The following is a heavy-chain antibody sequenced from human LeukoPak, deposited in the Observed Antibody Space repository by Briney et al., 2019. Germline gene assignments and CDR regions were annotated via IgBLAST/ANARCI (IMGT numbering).Heavy chain of an antibody. V-gene: IGHV4-61*01. CDR3: ARETSQKGAHYMDV. CDR2: IYYSGST. CDR1: GYSISSGYY. Sequence: SETLSLTCTVSGYSISSGYYWSWIRQPPGKRLEWIGYIYYSGSTNYNPSLKSRVTISVDTSKNQFSLKLSSVTAADTAVYYCARETSQKGAHYMDVWGKGTTVTISS. D-gene: IGHD3-16*01. J-gene: IGHJ6*03.